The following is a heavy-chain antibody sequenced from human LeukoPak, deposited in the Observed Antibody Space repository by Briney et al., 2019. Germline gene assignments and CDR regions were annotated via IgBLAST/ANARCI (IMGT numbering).Heavy chain of an antibody. Sequence: PGGSLRLSCAASGFTFSSNYMSWVRQPPGKGLEWVSSIFPSGGEIHYADFVRGRFTISRDNSKNTLSLQMNSLRAEDTAIYYCATYRQVLLPFESWGQGTLVTVSS. D-gene: IGHD2-8*02. J-gene: IGHJ4*02. CDR3: ATYRQVLLPFES. V-gene: IGHV3-53*03. CDR1: GFTFSSNY. CDR2: IFPSGGEI.